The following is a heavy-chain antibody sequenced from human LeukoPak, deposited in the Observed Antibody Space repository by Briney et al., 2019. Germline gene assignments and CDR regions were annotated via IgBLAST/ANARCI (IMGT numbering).Heavy chain of an antibody. CDR2: FSYDRSNK. Sequence: PGGSLTLSRAASGFTLSSYAMQWVRHAPGEGGEGGAVFSYDRSNKYYSGSVQGRFTLSRDNSKTTLYLQMNSLRAEDTAVYYCARGYSSSPEYFQHWGQGTLV. J-gene: IGHJ1*01. CDR1: GFTLSSYA. D-gene: IGHD6-6*01. V-gene: IGHV3-30*01. CDR3: ARGYSSSPEYFQH.